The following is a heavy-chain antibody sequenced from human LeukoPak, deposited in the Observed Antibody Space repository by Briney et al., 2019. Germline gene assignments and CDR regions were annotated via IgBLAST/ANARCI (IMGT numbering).Heavy chain of an antibody. D-gene: IGHD6-13*01. CDR3: ARGSFYPDSSTVAFDY. Sequence: SVKVSCKASGGTFSSYAISWVREAPGQGLEWMGRIIPILGIANYAQKFQGRVTITADKSTSTAYMELSSLRSEDTAVYYCARGSFYPDSSTVAFDYWGQGTLVTVSS. J-gene: IGHJ4*02. CDR1: GGTFSSYA. V-gene: IGHV1-69*04. CDR2: IIPILGIA.